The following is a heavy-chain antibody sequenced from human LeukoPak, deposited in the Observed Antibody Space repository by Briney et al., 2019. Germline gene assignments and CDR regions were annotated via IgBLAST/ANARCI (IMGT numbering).Heavy chain of an antibody. V-gene: IGHV4-34*01. J-gene: IGHJ6*03. CDR2: INHSGST. D-gene: IGHD4-23*01. CDR3: ARGAAGNPGTYYMDV. Sequence: SETLSLTRAVYGGSFSGYYWSWIRQPPGKGLEWIGEINHSGSTNYNPSLKSRVTISVDTSKNQFSLKLSSVTAADTAVYYCARGAAGNPGTYYMDVWGKGTTVTVSS. CDR1: GGSFSGYY.